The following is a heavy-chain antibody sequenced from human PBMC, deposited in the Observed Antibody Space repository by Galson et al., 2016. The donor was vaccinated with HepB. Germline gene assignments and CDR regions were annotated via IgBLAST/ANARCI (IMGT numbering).Heavy chain of an antibody. Sequence: SVKVSCKASGYTFTSYYMHWVRQAPGQGLEWMGIINPSGGDTSYAQKFQGRVTMTRDTSTSTVYTELSSLRSEDTALYYCARERKLELDYYYYYGMDVWGQGTTVTVSS. D-gene: IGHD1-7*01. CDR1: GYTFTSYY. CDR3: ARERKLELDYYYYYGMDV. V-gene: IGHV1-46*03. J-gene: IGHJ6*02. CDR2: INPSGGDT.